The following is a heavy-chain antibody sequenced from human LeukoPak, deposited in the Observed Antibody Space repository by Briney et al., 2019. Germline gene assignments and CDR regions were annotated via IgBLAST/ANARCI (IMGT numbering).Heavy chain of an antibody. D-gene: IGHD2-21*02. Sequence: GGSLRLSCAASGFTFSYYAMHWVRQAPGKGLEWVSFISSDGSDKYYADSMKGRFTISRDNSKNTLYLQMTSLRGEDTAMYYCAREGTARDAFDIWGQGTMVTVSS. CDR1: GFTFSYYA. CDR3: AREGTARDAFDI. J-gene: IGHJ3*02. CDR2: ISSDGSDK. V-gene: IGHV3-30-3*01.